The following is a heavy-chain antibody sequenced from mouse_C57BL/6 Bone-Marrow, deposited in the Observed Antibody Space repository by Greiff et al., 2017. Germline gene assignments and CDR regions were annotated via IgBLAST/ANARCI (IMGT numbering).Heavy chain of an antibody. D-gene: IGHD1-1*01. CDR1: GYTFTTYP. J-gene: IGHJ2*01. CDR3: ARKRYYGSSPYFDY. CDR2: FHPYNDDT. V-gene: IGHV1-47*01. Sequence: QVTLKVSGAELVKPGASVKMSCKASGYTFTTYPIEWMKQNHGKSLEWIGNFHPYNDDTKYNEKFKGKATLTVEQSSSTVYLELSRLTSDDSAVYYCARKRYYGSSPYFDYWGKGTTLTVSS.